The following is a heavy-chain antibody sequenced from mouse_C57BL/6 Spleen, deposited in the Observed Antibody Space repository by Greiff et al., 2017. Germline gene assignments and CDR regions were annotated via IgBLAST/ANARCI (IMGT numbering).Heavy chain of an antibody. Sequence: EVKLMESGPGLVKPSQSLSLTCSVTGYSITSGYYWNWIRQFPGNKLEWMGYISYDGSNNYNPSLKNRISITRDTSKNQFFLKLNSVTTEDTATYYCAREGYYGSSWYAMDYWGQGTSVTVSS. V-gene: IGHV3-6*01. CDR1: GYSITSGYY. CDR3: AREGYYGSSWYAMDY. CDR2: ISYDGSN. J-gene: IGHJ4*01. D-gene: IGHD1-1*01.